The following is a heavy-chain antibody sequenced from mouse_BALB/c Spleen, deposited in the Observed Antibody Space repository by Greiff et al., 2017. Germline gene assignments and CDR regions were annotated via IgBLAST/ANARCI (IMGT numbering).Heavy chain of an antibody. V-gene: IGHV1S81*02. CDR2: INPSNGGT. D-gene: IGHD1-1*01. J-gene: IGHJ4*01. Sequence: VQLQQSGAELVKPGASVKLSCKASGYTFTSYYMYWVKQRPGQGLEWIGEINPSNGGTNFNEKFKSKATLTVDKSSSTAYMQLSSLTSEDSAVYYCTRWNYGSGAMDYWGQGTSVTVSS. CDR1: GYTFTSYY. CDR3: TRWNYGSGAMDY.